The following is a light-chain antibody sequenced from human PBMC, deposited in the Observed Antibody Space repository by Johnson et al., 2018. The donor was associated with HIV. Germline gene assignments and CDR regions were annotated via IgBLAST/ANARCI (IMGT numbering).Light chain of an antibody. CDR2: ENN. J-gene: IGLJ1*01. CDR3: GTWDSSLSAGYV. CDR1: SSNIGNNY. V-gene: IGLV1-51*02. Sequence: QSVLTQPPSVSAAPGQKVTISCSGSSSNIGNNYVSWYQQLPVTAPKLLMYENNKRPSGIRDRFSDSKSGTAATLAITGLQTGDEADYYCGTWDSSLSAGYVFGTGTKVTVL.